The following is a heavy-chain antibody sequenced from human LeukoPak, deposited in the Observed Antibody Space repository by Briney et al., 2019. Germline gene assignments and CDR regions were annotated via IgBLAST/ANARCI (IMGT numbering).Heavy chain of an antibody. J-gene: IGHJ4*02. V-gene: IGHV4-59*01. CDR2: ISDSGST. CDR1: GGSISSYF. CDR3: ARVRASLTIDY. Sequence: TSETLSLTCTVSGGSISSYFWSWIRQPPGKGLEWIGYISDSGSTNYNPSLKSRVTISVDTSKNQFSLKVSSVTAADTAVYFCARVRASLTIDYWGQGALVSVSS.